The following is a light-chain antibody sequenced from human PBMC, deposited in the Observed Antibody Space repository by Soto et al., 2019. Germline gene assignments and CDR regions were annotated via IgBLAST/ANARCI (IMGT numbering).Light chain of an antibody. CDR3: SSYTSSIQ. CDR1: SSDVGGYNY. V-gene: IGLV2-14*03. J-gene: IGLJ2*01. CDR2: DVS. Sequence: QSVLTQPASVSGSPGQSITISCTGTSSDVGGYNYVSWYQQHPGKAPKLMIYDVSNRPSGVSSRFSGSKSGNTASLTISGLQADDEADYYCSSYTSSIQFGGGTKVTVL.